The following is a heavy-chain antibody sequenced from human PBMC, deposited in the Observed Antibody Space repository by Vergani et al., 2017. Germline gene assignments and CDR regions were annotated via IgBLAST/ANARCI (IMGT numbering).Heavy chain of an antibody. CDR1: GGSFTSYH. D-gene: IGHD4-11*01. Sequence: QVQLQQWGGGLLKPSETLSLTCVVNGGSFTSYHWTWIRQSPGEGLEWVGDIDHTGRPDYNPSLKRRLTMSVDKSRNQFSLTLNSLTATDTAIYFGARVNTETNGHLYYYYDMDVWGQGTAVTVS. V-gene: IGHV4-34*01. J-gene: IGHJ6*02. CDR2: IDHTGRP. CDR3: ARVNTETNGHLYYYYDMDV.